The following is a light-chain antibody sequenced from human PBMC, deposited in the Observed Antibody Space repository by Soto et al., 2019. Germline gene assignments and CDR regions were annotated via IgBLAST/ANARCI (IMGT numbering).Light chain of an antibody. J-gene: IGKJ5*01. CDR3: QQRDSYPIT. CDR1: QDISNY. Sequence: QVTQSPACVSAAVGDRVTSSCQASQDISNYLNWYQQKPGKAPKLLIYDASNLETGVPSRFSGSGSGTDFTLTIRCLQSEDFATYYCQQRDSYPITFGQGTRLEIK. CDR2: DAS. V-gene: IGKV1-33*01.